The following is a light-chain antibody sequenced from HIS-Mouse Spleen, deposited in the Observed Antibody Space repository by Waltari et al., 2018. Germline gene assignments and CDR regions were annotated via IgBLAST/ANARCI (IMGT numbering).Light chain of an antibody. Sequence: QSALTQPSSVSGSPGQSITIPCTGTSSDVGGYTSVVWYQQHPGKAPNPIIYYYSNRPSGVSNRFSGSKSGNTASLTISGLQAEDEADYYCSSYTSSSTLRYVFGTGTKVTVL. CDR3: SSYTSSSTLRYV. CDR1: SSDVGGYTS. J-gene: IGLJ1*01. CDR2: YYS. V-gene: IGLV2-14*03.